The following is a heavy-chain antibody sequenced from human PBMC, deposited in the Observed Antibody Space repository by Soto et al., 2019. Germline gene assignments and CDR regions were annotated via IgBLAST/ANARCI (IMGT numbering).Heavy chain of an antibody. V-gene: IGHV4-59*01. CDR3: ARARYQLLHPYYYGMDV. Sequence: QVQLQESGPGLVKPSETLSLTCTVSGGSISSYYWSWIRQSPGKGLEWIGYIHYSGSTKSNPSLTSRLTISVDTSRNQGSLKLSSVHAADSAVYFCARARYQLLHPYYYGMDVWGQGTTVTVSS. J-gene: IGHJ6*02. CDR1: GGSISSYY. CDR2: IHYSGST. D-gene: IGHD2-2*01.